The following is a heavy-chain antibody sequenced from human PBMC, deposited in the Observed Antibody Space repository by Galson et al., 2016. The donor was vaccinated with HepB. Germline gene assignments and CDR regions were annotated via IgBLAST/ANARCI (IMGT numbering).Heavy chain of an antibody. D-gene: IGHD2-21*01. CDR2: ISGNAYAT. Sequence: SLRLSCAASGFTFSTYAMSWVRQAPGKGLEWVSAISGNAYATYYADSVKGRFTISRDNSNNMVWLQMNSLRAEDTAVYYCAKAHWGGFGPDAFHIWGQGTVVTVSS. CDR3: AKAHWGGFGPDAFHI. V-gene: IGHV3-23*01. J-gene: IGHJ3*02. CDR1: GFTFSTYA.